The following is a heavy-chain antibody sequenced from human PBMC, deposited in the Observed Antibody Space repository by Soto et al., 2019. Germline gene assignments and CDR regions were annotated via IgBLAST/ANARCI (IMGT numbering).Heavy chain of an antibody. V-gene: IGHV1-8*01. D-gene: IGHD3-10*01. Sequence: QVQLVQSGAEVKKPGASVKVSCKASGYTFTNYNINCVRQATAQGLEWMGWMNPNSGNTGYAQKLQGRVTMTRSTSISTAYMELSSLRSEDTAVYYCAREDYYGSGSYAYWGQGTLVTVSS. CDR2: MNPNSGNT. J-gene: IGHJ4*02. CDR1: GYTFTNYN. CDR3: AREDYYGSGSYAY.